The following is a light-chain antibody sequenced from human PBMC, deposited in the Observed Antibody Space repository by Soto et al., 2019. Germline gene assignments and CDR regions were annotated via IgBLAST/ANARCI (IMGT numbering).Light chain of an antibody. CDR3: CSYVCATTYV. CDR1: SSTVGGFNV. J-gene: IGLJ1*01. Sequence: QSALTPPASVSGSPGQSITISCTGTSSTVGGFNVVSWYQQHPGKAPKVIIYEGIKRPSGVSNRFSGSNSGSTASLTISGLQAEDEADYYCCSYVCATTYVVGTGTKVTVL. CDR2: EGI. V-gene: IGLV2-23*01.